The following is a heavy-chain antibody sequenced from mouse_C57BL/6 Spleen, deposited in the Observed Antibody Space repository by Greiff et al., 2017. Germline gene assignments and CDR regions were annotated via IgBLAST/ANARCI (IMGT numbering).Heavy chain of an antibody. CDR3: ARGDYDYGGSYYYAMDY. D-gene: IGHD2-4*01. J-gene: IGHJ4*01. CDR2: INPNNGGT. Sequence: VQLQQSGPELVKPGASVKISCKASGYTFTDYYMNWVKQSHGKSLEWIGDINPNNGGTSYNQKFKGKATLTVDKSSSTAYMELRSLTSEDSAVYYCARGDYDYGGSYYYAMDYWGQGTSVTVSS. V-gene: IGHV1-26*01. CDR1: GYTFTDYY.